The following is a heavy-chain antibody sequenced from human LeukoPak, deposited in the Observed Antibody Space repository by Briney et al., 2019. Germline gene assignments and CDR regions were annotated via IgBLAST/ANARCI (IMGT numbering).Heavy chain of an antibody. CDR2: IYYSGST. CDR3: ARVPTIGYCSSTSCYRTFDI. J-gene: IGHJ3*02. CDR1: GGSISSSSYY. V-gene: IGHV4-39*07. D-gene: IGHD2-2*01. Sequence: PSETLSLTCTVSGGSISSSSYYWGWIRQPPGKGLEWIGSIYYSGSTYYNPSLKSRVTISVDTSKNQFSLKLSSVTAADTAVYYCARVPTIGYCSSTSCYRTFDIWGQGTTVTVSS.